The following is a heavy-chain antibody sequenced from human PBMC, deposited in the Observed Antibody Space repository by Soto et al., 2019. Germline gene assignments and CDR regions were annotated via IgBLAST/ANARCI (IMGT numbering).Heavy chain of an antibody. D-gene: IGHD3-3*01. CDR1: GFIFDDYA. V-gene: IGHV3-9*01. CDR2: IDWNRPTI. Sequence: EVQLLESGGGVVQPGGSLRLSCIASGFIFDDYAIHWVRQVPGKGLEWVSGIDWNRPTIGYADSVKGRFTLSRDNARNSVLLQMNSLRLEDTALYYCVKDVGSRHYDFTNFDSWGQGTLVTVSS. J-gene: IGHJ4*02. CDR3: VKDVGSRHYDFTNFDS.